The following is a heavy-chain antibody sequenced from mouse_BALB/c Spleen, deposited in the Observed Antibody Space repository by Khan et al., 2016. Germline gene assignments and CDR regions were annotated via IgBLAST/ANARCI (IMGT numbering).Heavy chain of an antibody. J-gene: IGHJ1*01. CDR3: ARSGADWCFDV. CDR1: GFSLTVYG. V-gene: IGHV2-2*02. Sequence: QVQLKQSGPGLVQPSQSLSITCTVAGFSLTVYGVHWVRQSPGKGLEWLGVIWSGGNTDYNPAFISRLSINKDNSKSQVFFKMTSLQANDTAMSYCARSGADWCFDVWGAGTTVTVSS. CDR2: IWSGGNT.